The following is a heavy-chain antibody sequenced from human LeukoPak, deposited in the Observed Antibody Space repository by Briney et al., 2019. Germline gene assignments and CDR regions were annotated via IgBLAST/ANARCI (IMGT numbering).Heavy chain of an antibody. CDR3: ARHYGGNRGFDY. V-gene: IGHV4-59*08. D-gene: IGHD4-23*01. CDR2: IYYSGST. CDR1: GGSISCYY. J-gene: IGHJ4*02. Sequence: SETLSLTCTVSGGSISCYYWSWIRQPPGKGLEWIGYIYYSGSTNYNPSLKSRVTISVDTSKNQFSLKLSSVTAADTAVYYCARHYGGNRGFDYWGQETLVTVSS.